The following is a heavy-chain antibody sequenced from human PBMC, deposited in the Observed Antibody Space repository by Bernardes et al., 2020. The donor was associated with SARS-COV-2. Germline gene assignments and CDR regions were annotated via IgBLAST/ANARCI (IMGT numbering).Heavy chain of an antibody. CDR3: AKERAAAGPRVSYYYYGMDV. CDR1: GFTFSSYA. CDR2: ISGSGGST. V-gene: IGHV3-23*01. Sequence: GGSLRLSCAASGFTFSSYAMSWVRQAPGKGLEWVSAISGSGGSTYYADSVKGRFTISRDNSKNTLYLQMNSLRAEDTAVYYCAKERAAAGPRVSYYYYGMDVWGQGTTVTVSS. J-gene: IGHJ6*02. D-gene: IGHD6-13*01.